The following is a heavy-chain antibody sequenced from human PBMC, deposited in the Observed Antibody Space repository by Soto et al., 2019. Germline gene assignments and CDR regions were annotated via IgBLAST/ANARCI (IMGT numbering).Heavy chain of an antibody. CDR1: GATFSSHP. D-gene: IGHD4-17*01. V-gene: IGHV1-69*01. CDR3: ATDFGDRSQYFYPMAV. CDR2: IIPIYGSS. Sequence: QVQLVQSGAEVKRPGSSLKVSCKAYGATFSSHPISWVRQAPGQGLEWMGGIIPIYGSSKHAQTFQGRISLTADLSTDTAFMELTSLRSEDTAVYYCATDFGDRSQYFYPMAVWGQGTTVTVSS. J-gene: IGHJ6*02.